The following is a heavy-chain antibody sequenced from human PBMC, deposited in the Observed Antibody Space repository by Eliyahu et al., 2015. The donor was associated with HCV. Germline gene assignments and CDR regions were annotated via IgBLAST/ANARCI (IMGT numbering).Heavy chain of an antibody. Sequence: EVQVVESGGGLVQPGRSLRLSCTASGFXFGYYAMTWXRQAPGKGLEWVGFIRSKTYGGTKEYAASVKGRFTISRDDSKSIAYLQMDSLKTEDTAVYYCSGRYCSGDSCLDYWGQGTLVSVSS. J-gene: IGHJ4*02. CDR3: SGRYCSGDSCLDY. D-gene: IGHD2-15*01. CDR2: IRSKTYGGTK. CDR1: GFXFGYYA. V-gene: IGHV3-49*04.